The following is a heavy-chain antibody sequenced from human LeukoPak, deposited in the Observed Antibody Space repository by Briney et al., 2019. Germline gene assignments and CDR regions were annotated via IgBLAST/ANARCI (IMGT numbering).Heavy chain of an antibody. CDR3: ARGVYVSEGYCSSTSCYGPMSY. CDR2: IYYSGST. D-gene: IGHD2-2*01. Sequence: PSQTLSLTCTVSGGSISSGGYYWSWIRQHPGQGLEWIGYIYYSGSTYYNPSLKSRVTISVDTSKNQFSLKLSSVTAADTAVYYCARGVYVSEGYCSSTSCYGPMSYWGQGTLVTVSS. J-gene: IGHJ4*02. V-gene: IGHV4-31*03. CDR1: GGSISSGGYY.